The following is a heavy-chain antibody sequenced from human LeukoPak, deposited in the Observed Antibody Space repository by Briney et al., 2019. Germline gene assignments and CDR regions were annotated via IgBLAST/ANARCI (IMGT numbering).Heavy chain of an antibody. CDR3: AKAHRTSIAAAGPLYFDY. CDR2: ISGSGGST. D-gene: IGHD6-13*01. CDR1: GFTFSSYA. V-gene: IGHV3-23*01. J-gene: IGHJ4*02. Sequence: PGGSLRLSCAASGFTFSSYAMSWVRQAPGKGLEWVSAISGSGGSTYYADSVKGRFTISRDNSKNTLYLQMNSLRAEDTAVYYCAKAHRTSIAAAGPLYFDYWGQGTLVTVSS.